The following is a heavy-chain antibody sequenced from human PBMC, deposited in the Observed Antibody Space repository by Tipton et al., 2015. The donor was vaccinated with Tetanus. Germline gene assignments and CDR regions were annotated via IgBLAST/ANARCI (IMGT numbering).Heavy chain of an antibody. CDR2: INHSGST. V-gene: IGHV4-34*01. CDR3: ARDIEEVGATKYFDY. J-gene: IGHJ4*02. Sequence: TLSLTCAVSGGSFSGYYWSWIRQAPGKGLEWIGEINHSGSTNYNPSLKSRVTMSVDTSKNQFSLRLSSVTAADTAVYYCARDIEEVGATKYFDYWGQGTLVTVSS. CDR1: GGSFSGYY. D-gene: IGHD1-26*01.